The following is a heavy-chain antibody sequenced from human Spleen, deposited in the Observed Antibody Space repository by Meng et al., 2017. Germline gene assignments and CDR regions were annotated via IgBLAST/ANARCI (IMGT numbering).Heavy chain of an antibody. V-gene: IGHV4-30-4*01. Sequence: QVQLQESGPGLVKPSQTLSLTCTVSGGSISSGDYYWNWIRQPPGKGLEWVGYIYYTGSTYHNPSLKSRVIVSVDTSKNQFSLKLSSVTAADTAVYYCARGNSGWYFDLWGRGTLVTVSS. CDR2: IYYTGST. D-gene: IGHD2-21*01. CDR3: ARGNSGWYFDL. J-gene: IGHJ2*01. CDR1: GGSISSGDYY.